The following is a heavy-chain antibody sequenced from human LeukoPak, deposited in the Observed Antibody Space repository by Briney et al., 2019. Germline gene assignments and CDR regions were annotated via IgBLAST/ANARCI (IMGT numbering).Heavy chain of an antibody. J-gene: IGHJ4*02. CDR1: GVSTTNGIYY. Sequence: SETLSLTCTVSGVSTTNGIYYWAWIRQPPGKGLEWIGSVHNVGSTYYNLSLRSRVTMSIDTSKNQFSLRLYSVTAADTAVYYCARHAEYNSGWHFYLDHWGQGILVTVSS. CDR3: ARHAEYNSGWHFYLDH. V-gene: IGHV4-39*01. D-gene: IGHD6-19*01. CDR2: VHNVGST.